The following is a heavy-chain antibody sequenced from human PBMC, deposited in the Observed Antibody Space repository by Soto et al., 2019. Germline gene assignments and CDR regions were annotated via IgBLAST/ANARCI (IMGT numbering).Heavy chain of an antibody. V-gene: IGHV3-23*01. D-gene: IGHD3-22*01. CDR1: GFTFRDHA. J-gene: IGHJ5*02. CDR2: ISPNGASI. CDR3: AKDRYYDTPGWFDP. Sequence: PGGSLRLTCVGSGFTFRDHAMRWVRQPPGRGLEWVSAISPNGASIQHADSVKGRFSVSGDNAKNTVYLQMDNLRTEDSAVYYCAKDRYYDTPGWFDPWGQGSRVTVSS.